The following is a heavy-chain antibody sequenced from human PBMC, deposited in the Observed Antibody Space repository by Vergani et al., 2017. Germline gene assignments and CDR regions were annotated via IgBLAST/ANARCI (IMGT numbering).Heavy chain of an antibody. CDR1: GFTFIMHSM. CDR3: ARGRGDNWYFDL. CDR2: INYVGRT. V-gene: IGHV4-59*04. J-gene: IGHJ2*01. D-gene: IGHD3-16*01. Sequence: VQLLESGGDLVQPGGSLRLSCAASGFTFIMHSMSWVRQAPGKGLEWIGSINYVGRTYYIPSLQSRATVFVDTSKNQFSLNLTSVTAADTAVYYCARGRGDNWYFDLWGRGTLVTVSS.